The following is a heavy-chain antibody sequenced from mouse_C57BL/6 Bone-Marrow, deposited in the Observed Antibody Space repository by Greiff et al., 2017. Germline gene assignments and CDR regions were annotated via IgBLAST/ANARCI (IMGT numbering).Heavy chain of an antibody. CDR2: ISNGGGST. CDR3: ARHYYGSRGYWYFDV. Sequence: EVMLVESGGGLVQPGGSLKLSCAASGFTFSDYYMYWVRQTPEKRLEWVAYISNGGGSTYYPDTVKGRFTISRDNAKNTLYLQMSRLKSEDTAMYYCARHYYGSRGYWYFDVWGTGTTVTVSS. CDR1: GFTFSDYY. V-gene: IGHV5-12*01. J-gene: IGHJ1*03. D-gene: IGHD1-1*01.